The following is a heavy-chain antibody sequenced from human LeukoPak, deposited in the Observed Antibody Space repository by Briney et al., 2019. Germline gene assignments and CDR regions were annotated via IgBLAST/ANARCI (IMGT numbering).Heavy chain of an antibody. J-gene: IGHJ4*02. CDR3: AKSPGQWLSHSDY. CDR1: GLTFNNYA. V-gene: IGHV3-23*01. CDR2: ISGSGGST. Sequence: PGGSLRLSCAASGLTFNNYAMSWVRQAPGKGLEWVSAISGSGGSTYYADSVKGRFTLSRDNSKNTLYLQMNSLRAEDTAVYYCAKSPGQWLSHSDYWGQGTLVTVSS. D-gene: IGHD6-19*01.